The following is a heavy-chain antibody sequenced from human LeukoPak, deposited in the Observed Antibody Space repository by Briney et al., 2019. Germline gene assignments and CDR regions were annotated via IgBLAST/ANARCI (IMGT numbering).Heavy chain of an antibody. V-gene: IGHV4-34*01. Sequence: SETLSLTCAVYGGSFSGYYWSWIRQPPGKGLEWIGEINHSGSTNYNPSLKSRVTISVDTSKNQFSLKLSSVTAADTAVYYCARGRKWLAYYYYMDVWGKGTTVTISS. CDR2: INHSGST. CDR1: GGSFSGYY. CDR3: ARGRKWLAYYYYMDV. J-gene: IGHJ6*03. D-gene: IGHD6-19*01.